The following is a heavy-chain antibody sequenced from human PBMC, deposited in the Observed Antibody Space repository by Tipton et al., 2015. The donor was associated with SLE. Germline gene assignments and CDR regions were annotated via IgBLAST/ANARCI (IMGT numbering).Heavy chain of an antibody. CDR1: GGSISSSSYY. CDR3: ARVPYSSGWTRWALDI. V-gene: IGHV4-39*07. D-gene: IGHD6-19*01. Sequence: TLSLTCTVSGGSISSSSYYWGWIRQPPGKGLEWIGSIYYSGSTYYNPSLKSRVTISVDTSKNQFSLKLSSVTAADTVVYYCARVPYSSGWTRWALDIWGQGTMVTVSS. CDR2: IYYSGST. J-gene: IGHJ3*02.